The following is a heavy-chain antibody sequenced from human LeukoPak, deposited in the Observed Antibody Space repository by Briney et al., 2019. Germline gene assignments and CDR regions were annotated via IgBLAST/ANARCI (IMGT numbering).Heavy chain of an antibody. CDR3: ARQNWNHWGTLGN. CDR1: GGSISASNYC. Sequence: SETLSLTCTVSGGSISASNYCWGWIRQPPGKGLEWIGSIYYSGSTYYNASLQSRVTISVDTSKNQFSLKLSSVTAADTAVYHCARQNWNHWGTLGNWGQGTLVTVSS. D-gene: IGHD1-1*01. V-gene: IGHV4-39*01. CDR2: IYYSGST. J-gene: IGHJ4*02.